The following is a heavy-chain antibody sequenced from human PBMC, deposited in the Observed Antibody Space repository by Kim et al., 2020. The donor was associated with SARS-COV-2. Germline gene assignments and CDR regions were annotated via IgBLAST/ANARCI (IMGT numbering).Heavy chain of an antibody. Sequence: GGSLRLSCAGSGFILSSYAMNWIRQAPGKGLEWVSSVSGGGAATYDADSVRGRFTISWDNSKNTMFLQMNSLRAEDTAVYYCAKALDVDSAVGGMDVWGQGTTVTVSS. V-gene: IGHV3-23*01. CDR1: GFILSSYA. CDR3: AKALDVDSAVGGMDV. J-gene: IGHJ6*02. CDR2: VSGGGAAT. D-gene: IGHD5-12*01.